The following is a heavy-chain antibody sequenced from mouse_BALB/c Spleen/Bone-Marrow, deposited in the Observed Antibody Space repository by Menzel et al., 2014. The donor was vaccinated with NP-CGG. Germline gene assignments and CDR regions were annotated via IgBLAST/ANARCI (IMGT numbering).Heavy chain of an antibody. V-gene: IGHV5-6*01. CDR1: GFTFSSYG. J-gene: IGHJ3*01. CDR3: TRQAPEGAWFPY. Sequence: EVKLMESGGDLVKPGGSLKLSCAASGFTFSSYGMSWVRQTPDKRLEWVATIISGGSSTYYPDSVKGRFNISRDDAKNTLFLPMSKLKSEDPAMDYFTRQAPEGAWFPYRGQGTLVTVSA. CDR2: IISGGSST.